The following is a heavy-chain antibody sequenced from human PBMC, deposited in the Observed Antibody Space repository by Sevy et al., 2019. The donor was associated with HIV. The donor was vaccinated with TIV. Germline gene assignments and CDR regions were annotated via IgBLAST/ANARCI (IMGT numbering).Heavy chain of an antibody. V-gene: IGHV3-15*01. Sequence: GGSLRLSCAASGFTFSKAWMSWVRQAPGKGLEWVGRIKSKTDGGTTDYAAPVKGRFTISRDDSKNTLYLQMNSLKTEDTAVYYCTTDPTAMFHGDAWGQGTLVTVSS. CDR1: GFTFSKAW. D-gene: IGHD5-18*01. J-gene: IGHJ5*02. CDR2: IKSKTDGGTT. CDR3: TTDPTAMFHGDA.